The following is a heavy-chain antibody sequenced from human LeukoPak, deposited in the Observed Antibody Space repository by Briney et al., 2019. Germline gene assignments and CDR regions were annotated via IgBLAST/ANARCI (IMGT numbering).Heavy chain of an antibody. CDR2: IRYDGSNK. Sequence: GGSLRLSCAASGFTFSSYGMHWVRQAPGKGLEWVAFIRYDGSNKYYADSVKGRFTISRDNSKNTLYLQMNSLRAKDTAVYYCALNRGYAKEALDYWGQGTLVTVSS. V-gene: IGHV3-30*02. CDR3: ALNRGYAKEALDY. D-gene: IGHD1-14*01. CDR1: GFTFSSYG. J-gene: IGHJ4*02.